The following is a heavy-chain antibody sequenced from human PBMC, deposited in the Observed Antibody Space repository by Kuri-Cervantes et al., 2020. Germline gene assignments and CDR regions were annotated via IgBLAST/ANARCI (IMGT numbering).Heavy chain of an antibody. CDR2: ISSSSKYI. V-gene: IGHV3-23*01. CDR3: AKFESSSSYYYYMDV. J-gene: IGHJ6*03. CDR1: GFTLSRYA. D-gene: IGHD6-6*01. Sequence: GESLKISCVASGFTLSRYAMSWVRQAPGKGLEWVSSISSSSKYIYYADSVKGRFTISRDNSKNTLYLQMNSLRAEDTAVYYCAKFESSSSYYYYMDVWGKGTTVTVSS.